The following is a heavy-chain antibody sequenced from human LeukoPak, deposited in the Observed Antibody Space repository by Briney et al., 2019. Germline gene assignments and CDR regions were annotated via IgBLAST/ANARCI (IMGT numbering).Heavy chain of an antibody. D-gene: IGHD3-3*01. CDR1: GFTFSSYA. CDR3: AKSHDGVVIMGDYFDY. Sequence: PGGSLRLSCAASGFTFSSYAMSWVRQAPGKGLEWVSAISGSGGSTYYADSVKGRFTISRDNSKNTLYLQINSLRAEDTAVYYCAKSHDGVVIMGDYFDYWGQGTLVTVSS. CDR2: ISGSGGST. V-gene: IGHV3-23*01. J-gene: IGHJ4*02.